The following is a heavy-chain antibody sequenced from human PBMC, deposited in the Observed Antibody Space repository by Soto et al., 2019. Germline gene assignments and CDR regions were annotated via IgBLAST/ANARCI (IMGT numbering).Heavy chain of an antibody. J-gene: IGHJ6*02. CDR2: ISYDGSNK. CDR3: AREKGDGYSAWCYYGMDV. D-gene: IGHD6-19*01. V-gene: IGHV3-30*14. CDR1: GFTFSSYA. Sequence: QVQLVESGGGVVQPGRSLRLSCAASGFTFSSYAMHWVRQAPGKGLEWVAVISYDGSNKYYADSVKGRFTISRDNSKNTLYRQMNSLRAEDTAVYYCAREKGDGYSAWCYYGMDVWGQGTTVTVSS.